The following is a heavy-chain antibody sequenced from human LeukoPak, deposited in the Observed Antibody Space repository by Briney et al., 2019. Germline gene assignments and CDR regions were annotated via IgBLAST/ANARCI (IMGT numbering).Heavy chain of an antibody. Sequence: PSETLSLTCTVSGYSISSGYYWGWIRQPPGKGLEWIGSIYHSGSTYYNPSLKSRVTISVDTSKNQFSLKLSSVTAADTAVYYCASSRLYDSSSLISAHFDYWGQGTLVTVSS. D-gene: IGHD3-22*01. V-gene: IGHV4-38-2*02. CDR1: GYSISSGYY. J-gene: IGHJ4*02. CDR2: IYHSGST. CDR3: ASSRLYDSSSLISAHFDY.